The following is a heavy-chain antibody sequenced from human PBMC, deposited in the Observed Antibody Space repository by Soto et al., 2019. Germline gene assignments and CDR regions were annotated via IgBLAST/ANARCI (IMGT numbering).Heavy chain of an antibody. V-gene: IGHV5-10-1*01. D-gene: IGHD3-3*01. J-gene: IGHJ6*02. CDR1: GYSFTSYW. Sequence: GESLKISCKGSGYSFTSYWISWVRQMPGKGLEWMGRIDPSDSYTNYSPSFQGHVTTSADKSISTAYLQWSSLKASDTAMHYCARAPITIFGVVTYYYGMDVWGQGTTVTVSS. CDR2: IDPSDSYT. CDR3: ARAPITIFGVVTYYYGMDV.